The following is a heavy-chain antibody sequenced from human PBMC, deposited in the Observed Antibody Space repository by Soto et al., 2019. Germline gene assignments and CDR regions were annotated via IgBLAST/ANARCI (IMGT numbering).Heavy chain of an antibody. Sequence: EVQLLESGGVWVQPGGSLRLSCAASGFTFTNYAMNWVRLAPGKGLEWVSTISDSGSTYYADSVKGRFTISRDNSKNTLYLHMSSLRAEDTAVYFCAKGVDGPHCTRTSCLFYFDYWGQGTLVTVSS. CDR2: ISDSGST. D-gene: IGHD2-2*01. CDR3: AKGVDGPHCTRTSCLFYFDY. CDR1: GFTFTNYA. V-gene: IGHV3-23*01. J-gene: IGHJ4*02.